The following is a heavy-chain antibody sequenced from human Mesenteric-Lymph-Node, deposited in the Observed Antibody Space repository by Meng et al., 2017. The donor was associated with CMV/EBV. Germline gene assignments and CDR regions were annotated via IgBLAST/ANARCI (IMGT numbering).Heavy chain of an antibody. Sequence: GESLKISCAASGFTFSSYGMHWVRQAPGKGLEWVAFIRYDGSNKYYADSVKGRFTISRDNSKNTLYLQMNSLRAEDTAVYYCARSVTIFGVVTPRVIENYGMDVWGQGTTVTVSS. CDR1: GFTFSSYG. V-gene: IGHV3-30*02. J-gene: IGHJ6*02. D-gene: IGHD3-3*01. CDR3: ARSVTIFGVVTPRVIENYGMDV. CDR2: IRYDGSNK.